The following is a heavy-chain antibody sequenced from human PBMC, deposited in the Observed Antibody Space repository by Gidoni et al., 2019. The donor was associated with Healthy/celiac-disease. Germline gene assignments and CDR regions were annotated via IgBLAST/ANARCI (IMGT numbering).Heavy chain of an antibody. Sequence: EVQLVESGGGLVKPGGSLRLSCAASGFTFSSYSMNWVRQAPGKGLEWVSSISSSSSYIYYADSVKGRFTISRDNAKNSLYLQMNSLRAEDTAVYYCARELVPALYGMDVWGQGTTVTVSS. D-gene: IGHD6-6*01. V-gene: IGHV3-21*01. CDR1: GFTFSSYS. CDR3: ARELVPALYGMDV. CDR2: ISSSSSYI. J-gene: IGHJ6*02.